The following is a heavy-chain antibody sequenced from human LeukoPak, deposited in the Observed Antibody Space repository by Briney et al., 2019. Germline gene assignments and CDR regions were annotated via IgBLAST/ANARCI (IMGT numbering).Heavy chain of an antibody. Sequence: GGSLRLSCAASGFTFSTYSMNWVRQAPGKGLEWVSYISSRSSTIYYVVSVKGRFTISRDNAKNSLYLQMNSLRAEDTAVYYCARDLDTYYGMDVWGQGTTVTVSS. D-gene: IGHD5-18*01. CDR3: ARDLDTYYGMDV. V-gene: IGHV3-48*01. CDR2: ISSRSSTI. CDR1: GFTFSTYS. J-gene: IGHJ6*02.